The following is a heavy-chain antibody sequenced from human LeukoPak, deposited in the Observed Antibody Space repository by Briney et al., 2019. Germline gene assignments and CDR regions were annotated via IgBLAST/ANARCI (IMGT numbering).Heavy chain of an antibody. CDR3: ATSIAAAGTADY. J-gene: IGHJ4*02. D-gene: IGHD6-13*01. V-gene: IGHV1-69*13. Sequence: GASVKVSCKASGGTFSSYAISWVRQAPGQGLEWMGGIIPIFGTANYAQKFQGRVTITADESTSTAYMELSSLRSEDTAVCYCATSIAAAGTADYWGQGTLVTVSS. CDR1: GGTFSSYA. CDR2: IIPIFGTA.